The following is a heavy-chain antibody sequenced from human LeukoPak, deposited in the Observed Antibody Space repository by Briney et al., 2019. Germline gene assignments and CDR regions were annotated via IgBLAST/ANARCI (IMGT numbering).Heavy chain of an antibody. J-gene: IGHJ4*02. CDR3: AKVSNYYGSGEFDY. CDR2: ISGSGGST. V-gene: IGHV3-23*01. D-gene: IGHD3-10*01. Sequence: GGSLRLSCAASGFAFSSYAMSWVRQAPGKGLEWVSAISGSGGSTYYADSVKGRFTISRDNSKNTLYLQMNSLRAEDTAVYYCAKVSNYYGSGEFDYWGQGTLVTVPS. CDR1: GFAFSSYA.